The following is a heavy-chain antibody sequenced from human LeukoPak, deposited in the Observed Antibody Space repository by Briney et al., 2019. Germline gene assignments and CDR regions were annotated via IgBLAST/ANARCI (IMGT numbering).Heavy chain of an antibody. CDR1: GGSISSSSYY. Sequence: SETLSLTCTVSGGSISSSSYYWGWIRQPPGKGLEWIGSIYYSGSTYYNPSLKSRVTISVDTSKNQFSLKLSSVTAADTAVYYCVAEEYGTGSYYKSAFWGKGALVTVSS. D-gene: IGHD3-10*01. CDR3: VAEEYGTGSYYKSAF. V-gene: IGHV4-39*01. J-gene: IGHJ4*02. CDR2: IYYSGST.